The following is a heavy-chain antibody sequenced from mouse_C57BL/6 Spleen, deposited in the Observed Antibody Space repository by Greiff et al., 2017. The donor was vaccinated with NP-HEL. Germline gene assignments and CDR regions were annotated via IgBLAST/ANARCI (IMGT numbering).Heavy chain of an antibody. Sequence: QVQLQQPGAELMKPGASVKMSCKASGYTFTSYWITWVKQRPGQGLEWIGDIYPGSGSTNYNEKFKSKATLTVDTSSSTAYMQLSSLTSEDSAVYYCATVYYDYSWFAYWGQGTLVTVSA. CDR1: GYTFTSYW. D-gene: IGHD2-4*01. J-gene: IGHJ3*01. CDR3: ATVYYDYSWFAY. CDR2: IYPGSGST. V-gene: IGHV1-55*01.